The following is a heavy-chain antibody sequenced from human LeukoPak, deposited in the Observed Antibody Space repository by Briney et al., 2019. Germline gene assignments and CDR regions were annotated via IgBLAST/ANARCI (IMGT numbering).Heavy chain of an antibody. Sequence: TSETLSLTCTVSGGSISSYYWSWIRQPAGKGLEWIGRIYISGSTNYNPSLESRVTMSVDTSKNQFSLKLSSVTAADTAVYYCARDWALYSYGYTFDAFDIWGQGTMVTVSS. CDR1: GGSISSYY. CDR2: IYISGST. D-gene: IGHD5-18*01. J-gene: IGHJ3*02. V-gene: IGHV4-4*07. CDR3: ARDWALYSYGYTFDAFDI.